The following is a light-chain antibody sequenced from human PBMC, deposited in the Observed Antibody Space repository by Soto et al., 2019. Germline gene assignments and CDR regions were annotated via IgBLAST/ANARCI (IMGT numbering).Light chain of an antibody. CDR2: EVS. J-gene: IGLJ1*01. V-gene: IGLV2-14*01. CDR3: SSYTSSSTLLV. CDR1: SSDVGGYNY. Sequence: QSALTQPASVSGSPGQSITISCTGTSSDVGGYNYVPWYQQHPGKAPKLMIYEVSNRPSGVSNRFSGSKSGNTASLTISGLQAEDEADYYCSSYTSSSTLLVFGTGTKLTVL.